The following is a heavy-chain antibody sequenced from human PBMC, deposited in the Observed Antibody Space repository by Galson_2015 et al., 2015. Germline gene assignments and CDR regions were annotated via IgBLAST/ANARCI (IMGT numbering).Heavy chain of an antibody. V-gene: IGHV3-21*01. CDR2: ISSTTTYI. J-gene: IGHJ4*02. D-gene: IGHD3-3*01. Sequence: SLRLSCAASEFTFSSYYMSWVRQAPGKALEWVSSISSTTTYIYYADSVKGRFTISRDNAKNSLYLQMNSLGAEDTAVYYCARQILDYDFWSGYYPTNFDYWGQGTLVTVSS. CDR3: ARQILDYDFWSGYYPTNFDY. CDR1: EFTFSSYY.